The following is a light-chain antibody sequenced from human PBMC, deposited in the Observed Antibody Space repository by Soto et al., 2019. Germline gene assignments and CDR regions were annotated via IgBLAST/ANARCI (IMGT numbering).Light chain of an antibody. CDR1: SSDVGGYNY. V-gene: IGLV2-11*01. CDR2: DVS. CDR3: CSYAGSYTHVV. Sequence: QSALTQARSVSGSPGQSVTISCTGTSSDVGGYNYVSWYQQHPGKVPKLMIHDVSKRPSGVPDRFSGSKSGNTASLTISGLQAADEADYYCCSYAGSYTHVVFGGGTKLTVL. J-gene: IGLJ2*01.